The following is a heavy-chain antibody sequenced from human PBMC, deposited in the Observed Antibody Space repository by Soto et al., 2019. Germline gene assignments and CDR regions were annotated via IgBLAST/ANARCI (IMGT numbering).Heavy chain of an antibody. CDR1: GHTFTGYY. CDR2: INPNSGGT. CDR3: ARDGEGIAEPGNSFDI. Sequence: QGQLVQSGAEVKEPGASVKVSCKASGHTFTGYYMHWVRQAPGQGLEWMGWINPNSGGTNYAQTFQGWVTMTRDTSISTAYMELSRLRSDDTAVYYCARDGEGIAEPGNSFDIWGQGTMVTVSS. D-gene: IGHD6-19*01. J-gene: IGHJ3*02. V-gene: IGHV1-2*04.